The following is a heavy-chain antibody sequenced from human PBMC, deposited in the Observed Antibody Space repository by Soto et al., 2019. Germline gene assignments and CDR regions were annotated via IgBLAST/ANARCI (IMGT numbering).Heavy chain of an antibody. D-gene: IGHD1-7*01. V-gene: IGHV3-49*04. CDR1: GFTFGDYA. CDR3: TSGGWNYPRYYYYYGMDV. Sequence: SLRLSCTASGFTFGDYAMSWVRQAPGKGLEWVGFIRSKAYGGTTEYAASVKGRFTISRDDSKSIAYLQMNSLKTEDTAVYYCTSGGWNYPRYYYYYGMDVWGQGTTVTVSS. J-gene: IGHJ6*02. CDR2: IRSKAYGGTT.